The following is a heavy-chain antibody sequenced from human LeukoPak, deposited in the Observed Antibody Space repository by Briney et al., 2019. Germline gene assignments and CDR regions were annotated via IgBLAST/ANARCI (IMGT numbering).Heavy chain of an antibody. V-gene: IGHV4-61*01. CDR2: IYYSGST. CDR3: ARGRLKTKKDIVVVVAAKLDAFDI. J-gene: IGHJ3*02. CDR1: GYSISSGYF. D-gene: IGHD2-15*01. Sequence: SETLSLTCTVSGYSISSGYFWGWIRQPPGKGLEWIGYIYYSGSTNYNPSLKSRVTISVDTSKNQFSLKLSSVTAADTAVYYCARGRLKTKKDIVVVVAAKLDAFDIWGQGTMVTVSS.